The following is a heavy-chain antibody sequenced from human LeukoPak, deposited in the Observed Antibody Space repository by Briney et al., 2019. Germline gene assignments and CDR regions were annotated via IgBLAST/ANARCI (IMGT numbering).Heavy chain of an antibody. CDR1: GFTFSSYW. J-gene: IGHJ6*03. V-gene: IGHV3-74*01. CDR3: ARAATPYYYYYYMDV. CDR2: IDSDGSST. D-gene: IGHD2-15*01. Sequence: GGSLRLSCAASGFTFSSYWMHWVRQAPGKGLVWVSRIDSDGSSTNYADSVKGRFTISRDNAKNTLYLQMGSLRAEDMAVYYCARAATPYYYYYYMDVWGKGTTVTVSS.